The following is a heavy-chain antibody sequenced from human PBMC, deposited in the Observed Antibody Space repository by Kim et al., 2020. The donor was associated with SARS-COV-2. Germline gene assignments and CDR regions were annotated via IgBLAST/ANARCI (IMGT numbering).Heavy chain of an antibody. V-gene: IGHV3-48*02. Sequence: GGSLRLSCVVSGFTFGTYSMNWVRQAPGKGLEWISYISESSSTIYYADSVKGRFTISRDNAVNSLFLQMNSLRDEDTAMYYCARAGCIGKNCFTDWGQGT. CDR1: GFTFGTYS. CDR2: ISESSSTI. CDR3: ARAGCIGKNCFTD. D-gene: IGHD2-2*02. J-gene: IGHJ4*02.